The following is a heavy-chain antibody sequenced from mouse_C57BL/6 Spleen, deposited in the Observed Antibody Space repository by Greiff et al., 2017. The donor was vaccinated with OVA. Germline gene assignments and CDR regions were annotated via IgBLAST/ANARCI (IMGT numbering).Heavy chain of an antibody. D-gene: IGHD1-1*01. CDR2: IDPSDSYT. V-gene: IGHV1-69*01. CDR3: ARPSHYYGSSYPWYFEG. J-gene: IGHJ1*03. Sequence: QVQLQQPGAELVMPGASVKLSCKASGYTFTSYWMHWVKQRPGQGLEWIGEIDPSDSYTNYNQKFKGKSTLTVDKSSSTAYMQLSSLTSEDSAVYYCARPSHYYGSSYPWYFEGWGTGTTVTVSS. CDR1: GYTFTSYW.